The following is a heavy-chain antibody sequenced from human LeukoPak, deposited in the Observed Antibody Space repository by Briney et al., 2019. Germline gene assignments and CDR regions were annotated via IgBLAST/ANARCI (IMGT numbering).Heavy chain of an antibody. CDR2: IRYDGSDK. V-gene: IGHV3-30*02. D-gene: IGHD3-16*01. CDR3: VRGGVDY. CDR1: GFTFSSYA. Sequence: GSLRLSCAASGFTFSSYAMHWVRQAPGKGLEWVAFIRYDGSDKYYADSVKGRFTISRDNAKNTLYLQMNSLRAEDTAVYYCVRGGVDYWGQGTLVTVSS. J-gene: IGHJ4*02.